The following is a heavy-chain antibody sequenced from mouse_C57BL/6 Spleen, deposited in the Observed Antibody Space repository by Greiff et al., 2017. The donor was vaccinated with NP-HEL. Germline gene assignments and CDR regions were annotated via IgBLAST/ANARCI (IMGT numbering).Heavy chain of an antibody. V-gene: IGHV2-2*01. CDR2: IWSGGST. Sequence: VKLEESGPGLVQPSQSLSITCTVSGFSLTSYGVHWVRQSPGKGLEWLGVIWSGGSTDYNAAFISRLSISKDNSKSQVFFKMNSLQADDTAIYYCARNRGNYEAGNAMDYWGQGTSVTVSS. CDR3: ARNRGNYEAGNAMDY. D-gene: IGHD2-1*01. J-gene: IGHJ4*01. CDR1: GFSLTSYG.